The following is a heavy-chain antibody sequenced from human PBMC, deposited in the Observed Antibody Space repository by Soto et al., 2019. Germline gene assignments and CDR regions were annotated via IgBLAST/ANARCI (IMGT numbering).Heavy chain of an antibody. J-gene: IGHJ4*02. Sequence: EVQLLESGGGLVQPGGSLRLSCAASGLTLSSYAMSWVRQAPGKGLQWVSVISGSGGTTFYADSVKGRFTISRDNSKNTLSLQMNSLRAEDTALYYCAKGRSDDSSGYYYPLDYWGQGALVTVSS. D-gene: IGHD3-22*01. V-gene: IGHV3-23*01. CDR3: AKGRSDDSSGYYYPLDY. CDR1: GLTLSSYA. CDR2: ISGSGGTT.